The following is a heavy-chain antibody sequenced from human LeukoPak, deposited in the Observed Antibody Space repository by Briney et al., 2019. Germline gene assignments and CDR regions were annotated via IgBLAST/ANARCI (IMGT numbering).Heavy chain of an antibody. V-gene: IGHV4-34*01. D-gene: IGHD6-6*01. CDR3: ARGRGAARLGY. CDR2: INHSGST. Sequence: SETLSLTWAVYGGSFSGYYWSWIRQPPGRGLEWIGEINHSGSTNYNPSLKSRVTISVDTSKNQFSLKLSSVTAADTAVYYCARGRGAARLGYWGQGTLVTVSS. J-gene: IGHJ4*02. CDR1: GGSFSGYY.